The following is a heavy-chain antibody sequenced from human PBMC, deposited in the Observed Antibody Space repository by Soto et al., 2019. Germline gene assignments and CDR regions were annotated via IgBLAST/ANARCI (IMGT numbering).Heavy chain of an antibody. D-gene: IGHD4-17*01. V-gene: IGHV3-7*01. CDR1: GFTFSNYW. J-gene: IGHJ4*02. CDR3: ARDGASTVRDY. CDR2: IKQDGSEK. Sequence: GGSLRLSCAASGFTFSNYWMSWVRQAPGKGLEWVANIKQDGSEKYYVDSVRGRFTISRDNAKNSLYLQVNSLRAEDTAVYYCARDGASTVRDYWGQGTLVTVSS.